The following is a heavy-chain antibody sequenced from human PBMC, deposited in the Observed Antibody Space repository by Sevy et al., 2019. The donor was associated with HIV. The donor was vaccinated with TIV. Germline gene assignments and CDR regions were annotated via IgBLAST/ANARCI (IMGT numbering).Heavy chain of an antibody. Sequence: GGSLRLSCATSGFTFSSYAMSWVRQAPGKGLEWVSAISGSGGSTYYADSVKGRFTISRENSKKTLYLQMNSLRAEDTAVYYCAKTVYYDSSGYYYEPSAFDIWGQGTMVTVSS. J-gene: IGHJ3*02. CDR1: GFTFSSYA. CDR2: ISGSGGST. V-gene: IGHV3-23*01. D-gene: IGHD3-22*01. CDR3: AKTVYYDSSGYYYEPSAFDI.